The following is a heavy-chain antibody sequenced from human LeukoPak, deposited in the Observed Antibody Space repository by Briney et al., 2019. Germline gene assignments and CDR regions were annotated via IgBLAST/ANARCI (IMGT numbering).Heavy chain of an antibody. D-gene: IGHD6-19*01. CDR3: ARAIAVAGPNMN. Sequence: ASVKVSCKASGYNFTSYGISWVRQAPGQGLEGMGSISAYNGNTNYAQKLQGRVTMTTDTSTSTAYMELRSLRSDDTAVYYCARAIAVAGPNMNWGQGTLVTVSS. CDR1: GYNFTSYG. V-gene: IGHV1-18*01. J-gene: IGHJ4*02. CDR2: ISAYNGNT.